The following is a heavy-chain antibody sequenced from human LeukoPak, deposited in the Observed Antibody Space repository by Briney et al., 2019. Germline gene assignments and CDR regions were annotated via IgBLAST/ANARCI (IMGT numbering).Heavy chain of an antibody. Sequence: PSQTLSLTCTVSGGSISSGSYYWSWLRQPAGKGLEWIGRIYTSGSTNYNPSLKSRVTISVDTSKNQFSLKLSSVTAADTAVYYCARRGKRLAGNDYYYYMDVWGKGTTVTVSS. V-gene: IGHV4-61*02. CDR2: IYTSGST. J-gene: IGHJ6*03. CDR1: GGSISSGSYY. D-gene: IGHD3-16*01. CDR3: ARRGKRLAGNDYYYYMDV.